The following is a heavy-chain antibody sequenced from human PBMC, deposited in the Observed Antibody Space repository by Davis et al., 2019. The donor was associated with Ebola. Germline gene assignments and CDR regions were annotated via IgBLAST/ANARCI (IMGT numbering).Heavy chain of an antibody. V-gene: IGHV7-4-1*02. Sequence: AASVKVSCKASGYTFTSYAINWVRQAPGQGLEWMGWINTNTGDPTYAQGFTGRFVFSLDTSVSTTYLQISSLKAEDTAVYYCARAKDAIYDILTGYWGVDPWGQGTLVTVSS. D-gene: IGHD3-9*01. CDR3: ARAKDAIYDILTGYWGVDP. J-gene: IGHJ5*02. CDR2: INTNTGDP. CDR1: GYTFTSYA.